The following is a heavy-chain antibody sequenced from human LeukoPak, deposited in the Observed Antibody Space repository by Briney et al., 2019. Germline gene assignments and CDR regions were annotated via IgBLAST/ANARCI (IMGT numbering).Heavy chain of an antibody. CDR2: IKSKTDGGTT. CDR1: GFNVSNAW. V-gene: IGHV3-15*01. D-gene: IGHD4-17*01. J-gene: IGHJ4*02. Sequence: GGSLRLSCAASGFNVSNAWMSWVRQAPGKGLEWVGRIKSKTDGGTTDYAAPVKGRFSISRDDSENTLYLQMNSLKTEDTAVYYCTTASTVTYYFEHWGQGTLVTVSS. CDR3: TTASTVTYYFEH.